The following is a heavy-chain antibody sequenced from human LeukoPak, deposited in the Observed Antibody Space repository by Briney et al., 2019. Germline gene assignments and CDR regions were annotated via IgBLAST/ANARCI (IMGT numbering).Heavy chain of an antibody. J-gene: IGHJ4*02. V-gene: IGHV3-30-3*01. Sequence: GGSLRLSCAASGFTFSSYAMHWVRQAPGKGLEWVAVISYDGSNKYYADSVKGRFTISRDNSKNTPYLQMNSLRAEDTAVYYCARDPRRGYYDSSGYYDYWGQGNLVTVSS. D-gene: IGHD3-22*01. CDR2: ISYDGSNK. CDR3: ARDPRRGYYDSSGYYDY. CDR1: GFTFSSYA.